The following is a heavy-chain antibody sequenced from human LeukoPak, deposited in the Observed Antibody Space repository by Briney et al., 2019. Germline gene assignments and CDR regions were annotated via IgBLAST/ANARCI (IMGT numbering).Heavy chain of an antibody. CDR2: INSDGSST. V-gene: IGHV3-74*01. J-gene: IGHJ3*02. Sequence: GRSLRLSCAAPGFTFSSYWMHWVRQAPGKGLVWVSRINSDGSSTSYADSVKGRFTISRDNAKNTLYLQMNSLRAEDTAVYYCASISYDCSSTSCYSVDAFDIWGQGTMVTVSS. CDR3: ASISYDCSSTSCYSVDAFDI. CDR1: GFTFSSYW. D-gene: IGHD2-2*01.